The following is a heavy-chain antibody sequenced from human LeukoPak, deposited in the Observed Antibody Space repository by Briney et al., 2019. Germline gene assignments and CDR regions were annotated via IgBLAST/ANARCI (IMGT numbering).Heavy chain of an antibody. D-gene: IGHD6-19*01. CDR3: ARDSGWYQEGDY. V-gene: IGHV3-21*01. CDR1: GFTFSSYS. Sequence: GGSLRLSCAASGFTFSSYSMNWVRQAPGKGLEWVSSISSSSSYIYYADSAKGRFTISRDNAKNSLYLQMNSLRAEDTAVYYCARDSGWYQEGDYWGQGTLVTVSS. J-gene: IGHJ4*02. CDR2: ISSSSSYI.